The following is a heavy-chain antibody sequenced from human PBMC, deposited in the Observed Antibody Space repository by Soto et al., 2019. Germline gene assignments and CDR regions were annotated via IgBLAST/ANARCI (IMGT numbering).Heavy chain of an antibody. J-gene: IGHJ5*02. V-gene: IGHV4-34*01. CDR3: ASLLPKVGYCSSTSCPPKGPNWFDP. CDR2: INLSGST. Sequence: PSETLSLTCAVYGGSFSGYYWSWIRQPPGKGLEWIGEINLSGSTNYNPSLKSRVTISVDTSKNQFSLKLSSVTAADTAVYYCASLLPKVGYCSSTSCPPKGPNWFDPWGQGTLVTVSS. CDR1: GGSFSGYY. D-gene: IGHD2-2*01.